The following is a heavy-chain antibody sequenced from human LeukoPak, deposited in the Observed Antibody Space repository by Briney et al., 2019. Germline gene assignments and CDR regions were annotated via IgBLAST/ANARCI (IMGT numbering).Heavy chain of an antibody. D-gene: IGHD2-2*01. V-gene: IGHV4-30-2*01. CDR2: IYDRGPA. J-gene: IGHJ3*02. CDR1: GYAIISGGFS. Sequence: SETLSLTCTVSGYAIISGGFSWNWIRQPPGKGLEWIGCIYDRGPAHYNPSLKSRFTISVDRPKNQFFLNVTSLTAADTAVYYCAKPQLSAPEDAFDIWGRGTMVIVSS. CDR3: AKPQLSAPEDAFDI.